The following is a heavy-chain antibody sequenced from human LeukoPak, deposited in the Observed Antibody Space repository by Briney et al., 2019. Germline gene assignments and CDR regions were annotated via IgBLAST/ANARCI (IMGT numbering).Heavy chain of an antibody. Sequence: GGSLRLSCAASGFTFSSYEMNWVRQAPGKGLEGVSYVSSSGSTIYYADSVKGRFTISRDNAKNSLYLQMNSLRAEDTAVYYCAELGITMIGGVWGKGTTVTISS. CDR3: AELGITMIGGV. CDR1: GFTFSSYE. V-gene: IGHV3-48*03. CDR2: VSSSGSTI. J-gene: IGHJ6*04. D-gene: IGHD3-10*02.